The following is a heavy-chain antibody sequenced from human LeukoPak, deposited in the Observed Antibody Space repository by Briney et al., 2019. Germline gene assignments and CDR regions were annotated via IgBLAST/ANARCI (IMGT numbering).Heavy chain of an antibody. D-gene: IGHD3-22*01. CDR3: ARSESSGNYKLVY. CDR1: GFTVSSNY. CDR2: IYSGGST. V-gene: IGHV3-53*01. J-gene: IGHJ4*02. Sequence: GGSLRLSCAASGFTVSSNYMSWVRQAPGKGLGWVSVIYSGGSTYYADSVKGRLTISRDNSKNTLYLQMNSLRAEDTAVYYCARSESSGNYKLVYWGQGTLVTVSS.